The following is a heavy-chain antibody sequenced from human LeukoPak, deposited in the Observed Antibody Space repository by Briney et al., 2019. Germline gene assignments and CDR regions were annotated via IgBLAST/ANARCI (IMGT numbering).Heavy chain of an antibody. CDR1: GGSVSSTNW. CDR3: ARAGANGIEAAGSLRY. J-gene: IGHJ4*02. Sequence: PSETLSLTCGVSGGSVSSTNWWTWIRQPPGKGLEWIGEVHLDGRTNFNPSLKSRLTISVDTSKNQFSLKLSSVTAADTAVYYCARAGANGIEAAGSLRYWGQGTLVTVSS. CDR2: VHLDGRT. V-gene: IGHV4-4*02. D-gene: IGHD6-13*01.